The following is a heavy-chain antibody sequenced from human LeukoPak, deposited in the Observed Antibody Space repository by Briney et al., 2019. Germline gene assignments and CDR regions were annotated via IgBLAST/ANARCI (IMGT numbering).Heavy chain of an antibody. CDR1: GFTFCDFA. Sequence: GSLRLSCTASGFTFCDFALSWFRQAPGKGLEWVGFIRNKAYGGTTEYAASVKGRLTISRDDSKSIAYLQMDSLKTEDRAVYYCTRSPNFWSGYSLDYWGQGTLVTVSS. CDR2: IRNKAYGGTT. V-gene: IGHV3-49*03. CDR3: TRSPNFWSGYSLDY. D-gene: IGHD3-3*01. J-gene: IGHJ4*02.